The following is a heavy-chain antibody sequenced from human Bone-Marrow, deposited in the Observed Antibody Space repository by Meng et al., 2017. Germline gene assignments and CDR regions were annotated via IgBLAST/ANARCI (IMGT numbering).Heavy chain of an antibody. Sequence: GESLKISCVASGFTFSNSWMTWVRQAPGKGLEWVANINQQGSEIHYVDSVKGRFTISRDNAKNTLYLQMNSLRVEDTAVYYCARDLAYGGHDWGQGTLVTVSS. D-gene: IGHD4-23*01. CDR3: ARDLAYGGHD. V-gene: IGHV3-7*01. CDR1: GFTFSNSW. J-gene: IGHJ4*02. CDR2: INQQGSEI.